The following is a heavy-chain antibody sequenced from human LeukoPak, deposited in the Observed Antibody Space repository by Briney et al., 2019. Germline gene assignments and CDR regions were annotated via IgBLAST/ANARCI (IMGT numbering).Heavy chain of an antibody. CDR1: GFTFSNYA. CDR2: INSDGSST. V-gene: IGHV3-74*01. Sequence: GGSLRLSCAASGFTFSNYAMHWVRQAPGKGLVWVSRINSDGSSTSYADSVKGRFTISRDNAKNSLYLQMNSLRAEDTAVYYCASEGYGGNSDAFDIWGQGTMVTVS. D-gene: IGHD4-23*01. CDR3: ASEGYGGNSDAFDI. J-gene: IGHJ3*02.